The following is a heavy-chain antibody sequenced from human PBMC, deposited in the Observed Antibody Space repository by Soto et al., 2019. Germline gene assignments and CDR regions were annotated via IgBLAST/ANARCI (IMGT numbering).Heavy chain of an antibody. V-gene: IGHV3-13*04. CDR2: IGTAGDT. CDR3: AKDLGPDGSASYPYF. Sequence: GGSLRLSCAASGFTFSSYAMHWVRQATGKGLEWVSAIGTAGDTYYPGSVKGRFTISRENAKNTVSLQMNSLRPEDTAVYYCAKDLGPDGSASYPYFWGQGTLVTVSS. D-gene: IGHD3-10*01. J-gene: IGHJ4*02. CDR1: GFTFSSYA.